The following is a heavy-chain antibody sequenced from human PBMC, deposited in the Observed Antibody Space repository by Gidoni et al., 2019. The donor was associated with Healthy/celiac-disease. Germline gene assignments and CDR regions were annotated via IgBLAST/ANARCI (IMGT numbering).Heavy chain of an antibody. CDR3: ARVMAPALPAATYDY. CDR1: GFTFSSYW. J-gene: IGHJ4*02. V-gene: IGHV3-7*01. CDR2: IKQDGSEK. Sequence: EVQLVESGGGLVQPGGSLRLSCAASGFTFSSYWMSWVRQAPGKGLEWVANIKQDGSEKYYVDSVKGRFTISRDNAKNSLYLQMNSLRAEDTAVYYCARVMAPALPAATYDYWGQGTLVTVSS. D-gene: IGHD2-2*01.